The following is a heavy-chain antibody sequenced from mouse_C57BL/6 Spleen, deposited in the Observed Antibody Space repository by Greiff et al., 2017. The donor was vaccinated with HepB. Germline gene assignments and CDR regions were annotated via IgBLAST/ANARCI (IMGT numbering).Heavy chain of an antibody. D-gene: IGHD2-2*01. J-gene: IGHJ2*01. Sequence: EVMLVESEGGLVQPGSSMKLSCTASGFTFSDYYMAWVRQVPEKGLEWVANINYDGSSTYYLDSLKSRFIISRDNAKNILYLQMSSLKSEDTATYYCARNYGYADDYFDYWGQGTTLTVSS. CDR3: ARNYGYADDYFDY. CDR1: GFTFSDYY. V-gene: IGHV5-16*01. CDR2: INYDGSST.